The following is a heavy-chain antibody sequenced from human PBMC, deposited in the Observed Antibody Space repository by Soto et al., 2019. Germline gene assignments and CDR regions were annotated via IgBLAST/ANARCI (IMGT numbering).Heavy chain of an antibody. J-gene: IGHJ6*02. V-gene: IGHV3-49*03. D-gene: IGHD3-10*01. CDR1: GFTFGDYA. Sequence: PGGSLRLSCTASGFTFGDYAMSWFRQAPGKGLEWVGFIRSKAYGGTTEYAASVKGGFTISRDDSKSIAYLQMNSLKTEDTAVYYCTRDRYATMVRGVTGADVWGQGTTVTVSS. CDR3: TRDRYATMVRGVTGADV. CDR2: IRSKAYGGTT.